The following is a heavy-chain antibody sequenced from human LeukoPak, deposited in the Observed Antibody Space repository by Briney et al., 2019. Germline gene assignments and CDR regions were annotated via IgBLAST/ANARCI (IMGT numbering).Heavy chain of an antibody. CDR1: GFTFSTYT. Sequence: GGSLRLSCSASGFTFSTYTMNWVRQAPGKGLEWVSSIDPRSSYMYYADSVRGRSTISRDNAQNSLYLQVSSLRAKDTAVYYCTRGSYGDYEYWGQGTLVTVSS. V-gene: IGHV3-21*01. CDR3: TRGSYGDYEY. D-gene: IGHD4-17*01. CDR2: IDPRSSYM. J-gene: IGHJ4*02.